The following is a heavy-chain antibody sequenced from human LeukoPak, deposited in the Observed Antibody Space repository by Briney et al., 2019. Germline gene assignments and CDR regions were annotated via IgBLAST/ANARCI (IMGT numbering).Heavy chain of an antibody. D-gene: IGHD6-25*01. J-gene: IGHJ5*02. CDR2: FYYSGST. V-gene: IGHV4-39*01. CDR3: ARQVDLKGGLDP. Sequence: NTSETLSLTCTVSGGSFSSTSYNWGWIRQPPGKPLGGIGNFYYSGSTYYNPSLKSRVTISGDTSMKQLSLKVTSVTAADTAVYYCARQVDLKGGLDPWGQGTLVTVSS. CDR1: GGSFSSTSYN.